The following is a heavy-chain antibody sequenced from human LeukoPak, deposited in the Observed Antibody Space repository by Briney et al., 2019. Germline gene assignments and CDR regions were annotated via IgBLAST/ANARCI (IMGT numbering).Heavy chain of an antibody. CDR3: TRGLGD. CDR1: GFTFSNAW. CDR2: IKSNTDGGTT. D-gene: IGHD2-21*01. Sequence: GGSLRLSCATSGFTFSNAWMSWVRQAPGKGLEWVGRIKSNTDGGTTDYAAPVKGRFTISRDDAKNSLYLQMNSLKTEDTAVYYCTRGLGDWGQGTLVTVSS. V-gene: IGHV3-15*01. J-gene: IGHJ4*02.